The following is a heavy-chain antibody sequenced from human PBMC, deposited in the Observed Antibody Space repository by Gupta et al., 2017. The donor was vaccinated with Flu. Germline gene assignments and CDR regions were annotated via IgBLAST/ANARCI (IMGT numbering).Heavy chain of an antibody. CDR3: AKDRYSSGWYGGDY. J-gene: IGHJ4*02. Sequence: RQAPGKGLEWVAVISYDGSNKFYGDSVKGRFTISRDNSKNTLYLQMNSLSPEDTAVYYCAKDRYSSGWYGGDYWGQGTLVTVSS. V-gene: IGHV3-30*18. D-gene: IGHD6-19*01. CDR2: ISYDGSNK.